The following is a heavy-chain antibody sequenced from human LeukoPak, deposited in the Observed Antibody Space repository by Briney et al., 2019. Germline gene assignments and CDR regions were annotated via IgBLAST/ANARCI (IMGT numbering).Heavy chain of an antibody. CDR2: IYYSGST. J-gene: IGHJ4*02. D-gene: IGHD3-10*01. CDR1: GGSISSSSYY. Sequence: SETLSLTCTVSGGSISSSSYYWGWIRQPPGKGLEWIGSIYYSGSTYYNPSLKSRVTISVDTSRNQFSLKLSSVTAADTAVYYCARQDYYGSGSYHSASRRDYWGQGTLVTVSS. V-gene: IGHV4-39*01. CDR3: ARQDYYGSGSYHSASRRDY.